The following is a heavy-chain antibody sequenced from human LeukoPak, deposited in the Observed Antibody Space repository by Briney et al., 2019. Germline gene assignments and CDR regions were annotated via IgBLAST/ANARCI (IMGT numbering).Heavy chain of an antibody. J-gene: IGHJ5*02. Sequence: GASVKVSCKASGYTFTSYAMNWVRQAPGRGLEWMGWINTNTGDPTYAQGFTGRFVFSLDTSVSTSYLQINNLEAEDTAVYYCARAVLATWRICCNWFDPWGQGTLVTVS. CDR1: GYTFTSYA. D-gene: IGHD2-21*01. CDR3: ARAVLATWRICCNWFDP. V-gene: IGHV7-4-1*02. CDR2: INTNTGDP.